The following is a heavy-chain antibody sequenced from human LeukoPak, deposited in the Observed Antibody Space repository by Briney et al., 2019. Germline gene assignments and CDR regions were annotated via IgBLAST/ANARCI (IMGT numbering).Heavy chain of an antibody. Sequence: ASVKVSCKASGYTFTSYYMHWVRQAPGQGLEWMGIINPSGGSTSYAQKFQGRVTITRNTSISTAYMELSSLRSEDTAVYYCARGRWVTAIDYWGQGTLVTVSS. CDR2: INPSGGST. CDR3: ARGRWVTAIDY. D-gene: IGHD2-21*02. J-gene: IGHJ4*02. V-gene: IGHV1-46*01. CDR1: GYTFTSYY.